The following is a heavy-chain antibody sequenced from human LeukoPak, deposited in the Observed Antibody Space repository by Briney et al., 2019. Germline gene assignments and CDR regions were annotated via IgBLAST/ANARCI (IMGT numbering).Heavy chain of an antibody. Sequence: SQTLSLTCAISGDSVSSNSATWNWIRKSPSRGLEWLGRTYYRSKWYNEYAASVKSRTTINPDTAKNQFSLHLNSVTPEDTAVYYCAGSHSSTWYPDCWGQGTLVTVSS. CDR3: AGSHSSTWYPDC. J-gene: IGHJ4*02. CDR1: GDSVSSNSAT. CDR2: TYYRSKWYN. D-gene: IGHD6-13*01. V-gene: IGHV6-1*01.